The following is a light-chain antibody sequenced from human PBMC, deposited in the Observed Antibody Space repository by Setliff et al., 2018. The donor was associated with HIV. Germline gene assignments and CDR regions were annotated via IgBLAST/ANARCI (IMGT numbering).Light chain of an antibody. CDR2: DVT. J-gene: IGLJ1*01. V-gene: IGLV2-14*02. CDR3: SSYTSSSTLYV. CDR1: SSNVGKYDF. Sequence: QSALTQPASVSGSPGQSITISCTGNSSNVGKYDFVSWYRQYPGKGPQLTIYDVTKRPSGVSKRFSGSKSGNTASLTISGLQAGDEADYFCSSYTSSSTLYVFAPGTKVTVL.